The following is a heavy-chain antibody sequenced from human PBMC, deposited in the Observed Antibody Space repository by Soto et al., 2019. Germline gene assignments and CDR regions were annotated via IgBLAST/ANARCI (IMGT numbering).Heavy chain of an antibody. J-gene: IGHJ4*02. V-gene: IGHV3-23*01. Sequence: EVQLLESGGGLVQPGGSLRLSCAASGFSFIGYAMTWVRQAPGKGLEWVSAISGSGATTYYADSVKGRFSISRDNSKNTLYLQMNSLGAEDTAVYYCAKAQSGYTRLGFDYWGQGTLVTVSS. D-gene: IGHD5-12*01. CDR1: GFSFIGYA. CDR2: ISGSGATT. CDR3: AKAQSGYTRLGFDY.